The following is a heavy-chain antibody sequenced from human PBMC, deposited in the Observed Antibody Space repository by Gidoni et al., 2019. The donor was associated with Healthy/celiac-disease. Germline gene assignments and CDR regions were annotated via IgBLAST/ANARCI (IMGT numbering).Heavy chain of an antibody. CDR1: GFTFISYW. CDR3: ARAFSGLELRLI. V-gene: IGHV3-74*01. Sequence: EVQLVESGGGLVQPGGSLRLSCPASGFTFISYWMHWARQAPGKGLVWVSRINSDGSSTSDADSVKGRFTISRDNAKNTLYLQMNSLRAEDTAVYYCARAFSGLELRLIGGQGTLVTVSS. D-gene: IGHD1-7*01. J-gene: IGHJ4*02. CDR2: INSDGSST.